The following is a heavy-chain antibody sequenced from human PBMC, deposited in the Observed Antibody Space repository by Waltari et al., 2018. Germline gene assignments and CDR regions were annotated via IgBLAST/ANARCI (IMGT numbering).Heavy chain of an antibody. CDR1: GGHTRSSH. J-gene: IGHJ6*03. CDR3: ARLIKLRFLATSPDYYMDV. CDR2: IYYSGST. V-gene: IGHV4-59*01. D-gene: IGHD3-3*01. Sequence: GQRQGSGPGLVKPSEALSSPCTVSGGHTRSSHWRWIRRPPATGLEWIGYIYYSGSTNYNPSLKSRVTISVDTSKNQFSLKLSSVTAADTAVYYCARLIKLRFLATSPDYYMDVWGKGTTVTISS.